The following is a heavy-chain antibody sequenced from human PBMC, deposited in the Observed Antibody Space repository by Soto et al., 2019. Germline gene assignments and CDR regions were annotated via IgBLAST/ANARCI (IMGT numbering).Heavy chain of an antibody. CDR3: ARAPMYSARYLPSEFNS. CDR2: IRSKAYGGTT. Sequence: EVQLVESGGGLVKPGRSLRLSCSASGFSFGDYAMGWFRQAPVEGLEWVGFIRSKAYGGTTEYAGSVEGRFNSSRDESSRLAYLQMKTLESDDTAVYFCARAPMYSARYLPSEFNSWGPGTLVTV. V-gene: IGHV3-49*05. CDR1: GFSFGDYA. D-gene: IGHD1-26*01. J-gene: IGHJ4*02.